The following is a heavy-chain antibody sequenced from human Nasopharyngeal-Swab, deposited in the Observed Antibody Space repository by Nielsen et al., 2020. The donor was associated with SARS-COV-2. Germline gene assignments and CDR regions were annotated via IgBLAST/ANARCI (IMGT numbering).Heavy chain of an antibody. V-gene: IGHV4-34*01. J-gene: IGHJ4*02. D-gene: IGHD6-19*01. CDR3: ARQTRIAVAGKGVYY. Sequence: SETLSLTCAVYGGSFSGYYWSWIRQPPGKGLEWIGEINHSGSTNYNPSLKSRVTISVDTSKSQFSLKLSSVTAADTAVYYCARQTRIAVAGKGVYYWGQGTLVTVSS. CDR2: INHSGST. CDR1: GGSFSGYY.